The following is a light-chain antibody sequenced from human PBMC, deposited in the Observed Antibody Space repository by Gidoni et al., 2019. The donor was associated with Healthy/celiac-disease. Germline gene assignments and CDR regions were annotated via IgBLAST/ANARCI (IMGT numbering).Light chain of an antibody. CDR3: QQRSNWPGT. Sequence: EIVLTQSPATLSLSPGERATLSCRASQSGSSYLAWYQQKPGQAPRLLIYDASNRATSIPARFSGSASGKGFTITIRRLDHEDFAVYCCQQRSNWPGTFGHGTKVEIK. J-gene: IGKJ1*01. CDR1: QSGSSY. V-gene: IGKV3-11*01. CDR2: DAS.